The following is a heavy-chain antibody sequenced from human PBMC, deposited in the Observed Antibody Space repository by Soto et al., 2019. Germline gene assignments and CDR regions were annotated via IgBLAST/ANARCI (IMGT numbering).Heavy chain of an antibody. CDR2: INPSGGST. V-gene: IGHV1-46*03. CDR1: GYTFTSYY. Sequence: VASVKVSCKASGYTFTSYYMHWVRQAPGQGLEWMGIINPSGGSTSYAQKFQGRVTMTRDTSTSTVYMELSSLRSEDTAVYYCARENTYGSGIRTRWFDPWGQGTLVTVSS. J-gene: IGHJ5*02. D-gene: IGHD3-10*01. CDR3: ARENTYGSGIRTRWFDP.